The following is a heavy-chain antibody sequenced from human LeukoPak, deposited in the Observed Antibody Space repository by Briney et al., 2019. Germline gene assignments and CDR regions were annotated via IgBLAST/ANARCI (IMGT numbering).Heavy chain of an antibody. CDR3: ARGPRAAADDY. D-gene: IGHD6-13*01. Sequence: GASVKVSCKASGYTFTSYAMHWVRQAPGQRLEWMGSINAGNGNTKYSQKFQGRVTITRDTSASTAYMELTNLTSEDTAVYYCARGPRAAADDYWGQGSLVTVSS. CDR1: GYTFTSYA. CDR2: INAGNGNT. V-gene: IGHV1-3*01. J-gene: IGHJ4*02.